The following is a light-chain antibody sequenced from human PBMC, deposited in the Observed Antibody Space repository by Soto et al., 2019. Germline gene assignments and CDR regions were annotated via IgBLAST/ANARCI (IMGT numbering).Light chain of an antibody. J-gene: IGKJ1*01. V-gene: IGKV3-15*01. CDR1: QSVSSN. CDR2: GAS. Sequence: IVMTQSPATLSVSPWERATLSCRASQSVSSNLAWYQQKPGQAPRLLIYGASTRATGIPARFSGSGSGTEFTLTISSLQSEDFAVYYCQQYSDWPPTFGQGTKVDIK. CDR3: QQYSDWPPT.